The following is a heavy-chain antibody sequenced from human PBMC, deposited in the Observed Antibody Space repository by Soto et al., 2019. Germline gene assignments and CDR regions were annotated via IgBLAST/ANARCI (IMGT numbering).Heavy chain of an antibody. CDR1: EFTFSNYA. J-gene: IGHJ4*02. V-gene: IGHV3-23*01. D-gene: IGHD3-22*01. CDR2: ISYGGGTT. Sequence: GGSLRLSCAASEFTFSNYAMSCVRQAPGKGLEWVSAISYGGGTTYYADSVKGRFTISRDNSKNTLYLQMNSLRAEDTAVYYCAKNLGYCYDSTRYQFAYSGQRTPVTVS. CDR3: AKNLGYCYDSTRYQFAY.